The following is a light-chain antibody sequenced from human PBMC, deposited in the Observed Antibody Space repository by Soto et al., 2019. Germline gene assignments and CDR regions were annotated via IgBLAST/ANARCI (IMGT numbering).Light chain of an antibody. CDR1: QDISNY. CDR2: DAS. Sequence: DIQMTQSPSSLSASVGDRVTITCQASQDISNYLNWYQQKPGKAPKLLIYDASNLETGVPSRFSGSGSGTEFTFTIIILQPEDIAAYYCQQYDNLPRSVTFGPGTKVDIK. V-gene: IGKV1-33*01. CDR3: QQYDNLPRSVT. J-gene: IGKJ3*01.